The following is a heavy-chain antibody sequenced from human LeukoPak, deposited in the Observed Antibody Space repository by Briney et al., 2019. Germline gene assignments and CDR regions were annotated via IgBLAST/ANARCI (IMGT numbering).Heavy chain of an antibody. CDR1: GFNFDDYG. V-gene: IGHV3-20*04. Sequence: PGGSLRLSCAASGFNFDDYGMSWVRKAPGKGLEWVSGINWNGGSTGYADSVKGRFTISRGNAKNSLFLQMNSLRAEDTALYYCAKDSSGYYDGAFDIWGQGTMVTVSS. CDR2: INWNGGST. D-gene: IGHD3-22*01. J-gene: IGHJ3*02. CDR3: AKDSSGYYDGAFDI.